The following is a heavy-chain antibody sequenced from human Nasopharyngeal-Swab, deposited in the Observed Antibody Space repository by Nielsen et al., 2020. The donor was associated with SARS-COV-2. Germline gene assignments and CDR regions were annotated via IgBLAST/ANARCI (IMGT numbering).Heavy chain of an antibody. D-gene: IGHD3-10*01. J-gene: IGHJ4*02. V-gene: IGHV3-21*01. CDR3: ARDPGRWVRGVYY. CDR2: ISSSSSYI. CDR1: GLTFSSYS. Sequence: GESLKISCAASGLTFSSYSMNWVRQAPGKGLEWVSSISSSSSYIYYADSVKGRFTISRDNAKNSLYLQMNSLRAEDTAVYYCARDPGRWVRGVYYWGQGTLVTVSS.